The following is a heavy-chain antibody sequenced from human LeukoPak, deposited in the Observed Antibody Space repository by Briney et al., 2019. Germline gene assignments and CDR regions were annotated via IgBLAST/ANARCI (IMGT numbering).Heavy chain of an antibody. Sequence: GGSLRLSCAASGFTFSSYAMSWVRQAPGKGLEWVSTIRGSGGGTYYADSVKGRFSISRDNSKNTLYLQMNSLRAEDTAVYYCARWVGAAGFDYWGQGTLVTVSS. CDR3: ARWVGAAGFDY. CDR2: IRGSGGGT. CDR1: GFTFSSYA. D-gene: IGHD2-15*01. J-gene: IGHJ4*02. V-gene: IGHV3-23*01.